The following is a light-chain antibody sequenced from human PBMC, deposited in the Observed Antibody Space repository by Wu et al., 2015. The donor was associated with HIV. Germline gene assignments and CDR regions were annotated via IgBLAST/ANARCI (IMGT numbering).Light chain of an antibody. J-gene: IGKJ2*03. V-gene: IGKV3-20*01. CDR2: GAS. Sequence: IVLTQSPDTLSLSPGERATLSCRASQSVYSSYLAWYQQKPGQAPRLLIYGASTRATGIPDRFTGSGSGTDFTLTINKLEPEDFAVYYCQQYGRSPNSFGQGTKGGDQT. CDR3: QQYGRSPNS. CDR1: QSVYSSY.